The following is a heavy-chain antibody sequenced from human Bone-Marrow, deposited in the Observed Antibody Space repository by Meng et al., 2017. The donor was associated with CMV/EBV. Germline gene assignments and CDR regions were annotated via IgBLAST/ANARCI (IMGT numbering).Heavy chain of an antibody. CDR3: AREGAYYYDSSGYYSGDAFDI. CDR1: GGSISSSSYY. CDR2: IYYSGST. J-gene: IGHJ3*02. Sequence: SETLSLTCTVSGGSISSSSYYWGWIRQPPGKGLEWIGSIYYSGSTYYNPSLKSRVTISVDTSKNQFSLKLSSVTAADTAVYYCAREGAYYYDSSGYYSGDAFDIWGQGTIVIVSS. V-gene: IGHV4-39*07. D-gene: IGHD3-22*01.